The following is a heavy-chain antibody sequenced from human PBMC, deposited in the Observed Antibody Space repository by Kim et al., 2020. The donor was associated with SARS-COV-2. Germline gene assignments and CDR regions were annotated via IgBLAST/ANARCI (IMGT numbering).Heavy chain of an antibody. CDR1: GFTFSNFA. D-gene: IGHD1-1*01. V-gene: IGHV3-48*02. Sequence: GGSLRLSCAASGFTFSNFAMNWVRQAPGKGLEWVSYISSSSSAIFYADSVKGRFTISRDNAKNSLYLQMNSLRDEDTAVYYCASRHGRGFDYWGQGTLVT. CDR3: ASRHGRGFDY. CDR2: ISSSSSAI. J-gene: IGHJ4*02.